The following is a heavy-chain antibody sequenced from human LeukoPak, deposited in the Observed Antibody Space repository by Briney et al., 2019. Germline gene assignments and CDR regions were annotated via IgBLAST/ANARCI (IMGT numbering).Heavy chain of an antibody. CDR2: IKQDGSEK. J-gene: IGHJ4*02. V-gene: IGHV3-7*01. CDR3: AAEGFYYDSSGYFDY. D-gene: IGHD3-22*01. CDR1: GFTFSSYW. Sequence: LTGGSLRLSCAASGFTFSSYWRSWVRQAPGKGLEWVANIKQDGSEKYYVDSVKGRFTISRDNAKNSLYLQMNSLRAEDTAVYYCAAEGFYYDSSGYFDYWGQGTLVTVSS.